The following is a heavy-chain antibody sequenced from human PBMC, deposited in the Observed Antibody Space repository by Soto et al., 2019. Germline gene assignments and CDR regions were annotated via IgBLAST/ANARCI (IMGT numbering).Heavy chain of an antibody. D-gene: IGHD3-10*01. CDR2: ISGSGGST. J-gene: IGHJ4*02. CDR1: GFTFSSYA. V-gene: IGHV3-23*01. CDR3: AIDLGSRGAEYYFDY. Sequence: GGSLRLSCAASGFTFSSYAMSWVRQAPGKGLEWVSAISGSGGSTYYADSVKGRFTISRDNSKNTLYLQMNSLRAEDTAVYYCAIDLGSRGAEYYFDYWGQGTLVTVSS.